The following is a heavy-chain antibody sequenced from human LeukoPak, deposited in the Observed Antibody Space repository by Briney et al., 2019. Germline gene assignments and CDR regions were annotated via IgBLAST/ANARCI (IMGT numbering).Heavy chain of an antibody. CDR3: ARQPRHYDYVWGSYRSRQFDY. CDR2: IYYSGST. Sequence: SETLSLTCTVSGGSISSSSYYWGWIRQPPGKGQEWIGSIYYSGSTYYNPSLKSRVTISVDTSKNQFSLKLSSVTAADTAVYYCARQPRHYDYVWGSYRSRQFDYWGQGTLVTVSS. J-gene: IGHJ4*02. CDR1: GGSISSSSYY. D-gene: IGHD3-16*02. V-gene: IGHV4-39*01.